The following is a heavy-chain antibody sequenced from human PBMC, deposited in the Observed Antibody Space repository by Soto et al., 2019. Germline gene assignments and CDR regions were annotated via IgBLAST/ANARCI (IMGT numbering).Heavy chain of an antibody. J-gene: IGHJ4*01. CDR1: GFTFSSYA. V-gene: IGHV3-23*01. Sequence: EVQLLESGGGLVQPGGSLRLSCAASGFTFSSYAMSWVRQAPGKGLEWVSAISGSGGSTYYADSVKGRVTNSRDNSKNTLYLQMNSLGAEDTAVYYCAPLGTIDMVRGDSYFDGGYWGQGTLVTVSS. CDR2: ISGSGGST. D-gene: IGHD3-10*01. CDR3: APLGTIDMVRGDSYFDGGY.